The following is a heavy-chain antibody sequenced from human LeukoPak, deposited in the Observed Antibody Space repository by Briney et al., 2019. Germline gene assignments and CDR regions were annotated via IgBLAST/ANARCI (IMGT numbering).Heavy chain of an antibody. CDR1: GYSFTSYW. V-gene: IGHV5-51*01. CDR3: AIHGSSSHPFVDY. CDR2: IYPGDSDT. D-gene: IGHD6-13*01. Sequence: GESLKISCKGSGYSFTSYWIGWVRQMPGNGLEWMGIIYPGDSDTRYSPSFQGQVTISADKSISTAYLQWSSLKASDTAMYYCAIHGSSSHPFVDYWGQGTLVTVSS. J-gene: IGHJ4*02.